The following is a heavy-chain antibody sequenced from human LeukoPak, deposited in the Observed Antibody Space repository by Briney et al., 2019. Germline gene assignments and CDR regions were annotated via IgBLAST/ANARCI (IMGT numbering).Heavy chain of an antibody. D-gene: IGHD2-2*01. J-gene: IGHJ3*02. CDR1: GYTFTSYA. CDR3: ARDPFNPDCSSTSCPDAFDI. CDR2: INAGNGNT. Sequence: GASVKVSCKASGYTFTSYAMHWVRQAPGQRLEWMGWINAGNGNTKYSQKFQGRVTITRDTSASTAYMELSSLRSEDTAVYYCARDPFNPDCSSTSCPDAFDIWGHGTMVTVSS. V-gene: IGHV1-3*01.